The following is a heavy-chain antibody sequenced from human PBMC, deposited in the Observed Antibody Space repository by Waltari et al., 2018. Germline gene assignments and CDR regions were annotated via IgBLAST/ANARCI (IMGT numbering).Heavy chain of an antibody. D-gene: IGHD5-12*01. CDR2: IKSKTDGGTT. CDR1: GFTFSNAW. J-gene: IGHJ4*02. V-gene: IGHV3-15*05. Sequence: EVQLVESGGGLVKPGGSLRLSCAASGFTFSNAWLSWVRQAPGKGLEWVGRIKSKTDGGTTDYAAPVKGRFTISRDDSKNTLYLQMNSLRAEDTALYYCAKAGGYDSLDYWGQGTLVTVSS. CDR3: AKAGGYDSLDY.